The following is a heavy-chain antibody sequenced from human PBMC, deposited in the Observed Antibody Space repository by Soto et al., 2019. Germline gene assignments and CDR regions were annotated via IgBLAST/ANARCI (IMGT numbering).Heavy chain of an antibody. V-gene: IGHV4-39*01. CDR3: APLSVSLSGPYGIHV. J-gene: IGHJ6*02. Sequence: SDTLSLTFSVPGYSLTSSDYYWAWIRQPPGKGLEWIGSMFYSGLTYYNPSLKSRVTLSVDTSKNQFSVRLNSVTAADTAVYYCAPLSVSLSGPYGIHVWGQGTTVTVSS. D-gene: IGHD2-15*01. CDR2: MFYSGLT. CDR1: GYSLTSSDYY.